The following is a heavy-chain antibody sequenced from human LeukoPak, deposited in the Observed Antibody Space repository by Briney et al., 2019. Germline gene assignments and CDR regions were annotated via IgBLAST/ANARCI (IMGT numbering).Heavy chain of an antibody. CDR2: IGTAGDT. V-gene: IGHV3-13*04. CDR1: GFTFSSYD. D-gene: IGHD6-13*01. J-gene: IGHJ2*01. CDR3: ARVAPRPLAAAGPYWYFDL. Sequence: GGSLRLSCAASGFTFSSYDMHWVRQATGKGLEWVSAIGTAGDTYYPGSVKGRFTISRESAKNSLYLQMNSLRAGDTAVYYCARVAPRPLAAAGPYWYFDLWGRGALVTVSS.